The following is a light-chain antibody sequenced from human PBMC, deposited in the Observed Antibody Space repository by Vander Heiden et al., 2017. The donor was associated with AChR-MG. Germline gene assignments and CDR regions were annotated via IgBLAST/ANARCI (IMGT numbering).Light chain of an antibody. CDR1: VGSIASNY. Sequence: NFVLTQPHSVSESPGKAVTISCTRSVGSIASNYVQWYQQPSSSAPTTVIFEDNNRHYGVPDRVSRSIDSSCNAASLIISGRKTEDEADYYCKSYYDTNHGVFSGGSKLTVL. J-gene: IGLJ2*01. CDR3: KSYYDTNHGV. CDR2: EDN. V-gene: IGLV6-57*03.